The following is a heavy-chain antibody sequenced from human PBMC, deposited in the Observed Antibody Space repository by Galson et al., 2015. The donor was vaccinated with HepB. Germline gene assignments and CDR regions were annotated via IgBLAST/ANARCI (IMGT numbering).Heavy chain of an antibody. V-gene: IGHV4-31*03. D-gene: IGHD3-3*01. Sequence: TLSLTCTVSGGSISSGGYYWSWIRQHPGKGLEWIGYIYYSGSTYYNPSLKSRVTISVDTSKNQFSLKLSSVTAADTAVYYCARSSGYYDFWSGDPYYFDYWGQGTLVTVSP. CDR2: IYYSGST. CDR1: GGSISSGGYY. J-gene: IGHJ4*02. CDR3: ARSSGYYDFWSGDPYYFDY.